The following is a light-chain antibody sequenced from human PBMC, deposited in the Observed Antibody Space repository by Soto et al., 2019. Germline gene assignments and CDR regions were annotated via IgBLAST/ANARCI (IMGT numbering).Light chain of an antibody. CDR2: GNT. V-gene: IGLV1-40*01. Sequence: QSVLTQPPSVSGAPGQRITISCTGSHSTLGAGYDVHWYQQFPGTAPKLLIFGNTKRPSGDPDRFSGSKSGSSASLAITGLQAEDEADYYRQSSDSSRSAFHVFGTGTKLTVL. CDR3: QSSDSSRSAFHV. J-gene: IGLJ1*01. CDR1: HSTLGAGYD.